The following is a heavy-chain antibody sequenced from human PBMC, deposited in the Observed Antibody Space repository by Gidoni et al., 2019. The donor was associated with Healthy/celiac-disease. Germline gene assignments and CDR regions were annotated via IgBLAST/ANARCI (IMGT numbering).Heavy chain of an antibody. CDR1: RYRFTSYW. CDR2: IYPGDSDT. V-gene: IGHV5-51*01. J-gene: IGHJ5*02. CDR3: ARQGDSSGYYRNWFDP. D-gene: IGHD3-22*01. Sequence: EVQLVQSGAEVKKPGESLKISCQGSRYRFTSYWIGWVRQMPGKGLEWMGLIYPGDSDTRYSPSFQGQVTISADKSISTAYLQWSSLKASDTAMYYCARQGDSSGYYRNWFDPWGQGTLVTVSS.